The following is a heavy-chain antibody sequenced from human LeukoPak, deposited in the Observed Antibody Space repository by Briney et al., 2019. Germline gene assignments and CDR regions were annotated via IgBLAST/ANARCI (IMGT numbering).Heavy chain of an antibody. J-gene: IGHJ3*02. D-gene: IGHD1-26*01. Sequence: PGGSLRLSCAASGFTFSSYGMHWVRQAPGKGLEWVAVIWYDGSNKYYADSVKGRFTISRDNSKNTLYLQMASLRVEDTAVYYCARQFDGSHPNAFDIWGQGTMVTVSS. V-gene: IGHV3-33*01. CDR3: ARQFDGSHPNAFDI. CDR1: GFTFSSYG. CDR2: IWYDGSNK.